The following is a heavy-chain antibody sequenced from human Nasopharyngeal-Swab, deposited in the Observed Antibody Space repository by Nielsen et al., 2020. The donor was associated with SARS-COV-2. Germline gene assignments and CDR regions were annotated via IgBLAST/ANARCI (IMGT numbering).Heavy chain of an antibody. CDR1: GFSFSNYG. V-gene: IGHV3-33*01. D-gene: IGHD6-13*01. Sequence: GESLKISCAASGFSFSNYGMHWVRQAPGKGLEWVAVIWYDGSNKYYADSVKGRFTISRDNSKNTLYLQMNSLRAEDTAVYYCARDNSWYYYYYGMDVWGQGTTVTVSS. J-gene: IGHJ6*02. CDR3: ARDNSWYYYYYGMDV. CDR2: IWYDGSNK.